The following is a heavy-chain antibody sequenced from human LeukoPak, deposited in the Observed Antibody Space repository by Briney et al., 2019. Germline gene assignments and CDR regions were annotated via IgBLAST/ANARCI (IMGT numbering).Heavy chain of an antibody. Sequence: KSSETLSLTCAVYGGSFSGYYWSWIRQPPGKGLEWIGEINHSGSTNYNPSLKSRVTISVATSKNQFSLKLSSVTAADTAVYYCARVTNCGGDCHPPPDDAFDIWGQGTMVTVSS. CDR2: INHSGST. J-gene: IGHJ3*02. CDR1: GGSFSGYY. CDR3: ARVTNCGGDCHPPPDDAFDI. V-gene: IGHV4-34*01. D-gene: IGHD2-21*02.